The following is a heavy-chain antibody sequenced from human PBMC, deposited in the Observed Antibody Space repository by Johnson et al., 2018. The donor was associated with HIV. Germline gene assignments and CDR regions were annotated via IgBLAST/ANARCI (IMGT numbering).Heavy chain of an antibody. V-gene: IGHV3-30*02. CDR2: IQHDGSNK. CDR3: AKEGEAFDI. D-gene: IGHD3-16*01. J-gene: IGHJ3*02. CDR1: GFNFRTNG. Sequence: QVQLVESGGGVVQPGGPLRLSCAASGFNFRTNGMHWVRQAPGKVLEWVSFIQHDGSNKYYADSVKGRFTISRDNSKNTLYVQMNSLRAEDTAVYYCAKEGEAFDIWGQGTMVTVSS.